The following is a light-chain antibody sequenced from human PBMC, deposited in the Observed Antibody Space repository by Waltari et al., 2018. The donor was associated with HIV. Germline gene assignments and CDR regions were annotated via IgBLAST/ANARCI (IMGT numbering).Light chain of an antibody. Sequence: QSVLTQPPSVSGTPGQRTTVSCSGSGPNIGTNYAYWYQQLPGAAPKLLVYRNSQLPSGVPDRFSGSKSGTSASRAISGLRSEDEADYHCASWDDRVSGWVFGGGTKLTVL. CDR3: ASWDDRVSGWV. V-gene: IGLV1-47*01. CDR2: RNS. J-gene: IGLJ3*02. CDR1: GPNIGTNY.